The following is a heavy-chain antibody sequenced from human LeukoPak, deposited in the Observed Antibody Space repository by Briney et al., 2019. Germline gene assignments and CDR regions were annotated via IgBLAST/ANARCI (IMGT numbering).Heavy chain of an antibody. D-gene: IGHD6-19*01. CDR3: ARTDISGWSRPLDC. CDR2: ISSDGSNK. V-gene: IGHV3-30-3*01. CDR1: GFTFSRYA. J-gene: IGHJ4*02. Sequence: GKSLRLSCAASGFTFSRYALHWVRQAPGKGLEWVAVISSDGSNKYYAGSVEGRFTISRDNYNNTLLLQMNSLRAEDTAVYYCARTDISGWSRPLDCWGQGTLVTDSS.